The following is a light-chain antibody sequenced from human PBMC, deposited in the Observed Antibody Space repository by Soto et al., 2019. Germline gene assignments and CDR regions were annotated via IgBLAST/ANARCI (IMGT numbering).Light chain of an antibody. CDR1: QSISGS. CDR2: EAS. Sequence: DIQMTQSPSTLSASVGDRVTITCRASQSISGSLAWYQQKPGKAPKLLIYEASNLKSGVPSRFSGSGSGTEYTLTFSSLQPDDSASYYCQQYNGYWTFGQGTRVEIK. CDR3: QQYNGYWT. V-gene: IGKV1-5*03. J-gene: IGKJ1*01.